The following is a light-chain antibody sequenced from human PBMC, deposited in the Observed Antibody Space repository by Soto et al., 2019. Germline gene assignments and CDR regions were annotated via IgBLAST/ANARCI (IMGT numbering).Light chain of an antibody. V-gene: IGLV1-40*01. CDR1: SSNIGAGYD. CDR2: DNS. CDR3: QSYDSSLSGSKGV. J-gene: IGLJ1*01. Sequence: QSVLTQPPSVSGAPGQRVTISCTGSSSNIGAGYDVHWYQQLPGTAPKLLIYDNSNRPSGVPDRFSGSKSGTSASLAITGLQAEDEADYYCQSYDSSLSGSKGVFGTGTKLTVL.